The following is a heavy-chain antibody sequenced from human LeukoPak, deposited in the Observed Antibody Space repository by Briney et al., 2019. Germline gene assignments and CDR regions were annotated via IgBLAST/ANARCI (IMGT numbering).Heavy chain of an antibody. J-gene: IGHJ6*03. Sequence: SETLSLTCTVSGTSISSYYWSWLRQPPGKGPEWIGYVTYTGSKYNPSLKSRVTISTDRSKKEVSLRLSSVTAADTAMYYCARGGIAARYYMDVWAKGPRSPSP. CDR1: GTSISSYY. CDR3: ARGGIAARYYMDV. V-gene: IGHV4-59*08. CDR2: VTYTGS. D-gene: IGHD6-13*01.